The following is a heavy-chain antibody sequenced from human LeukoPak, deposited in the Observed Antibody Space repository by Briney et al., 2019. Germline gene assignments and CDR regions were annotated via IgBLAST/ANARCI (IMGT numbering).Heavy chain of an antibody. CDR2: IWYDGSNK. D-gene: IGHD6-13*01. V-gene: IGHV3-33*01. Sequence: GGSLRLSCAASGFTFSSYGMHWVRQAPGKGLEWVAVIWYDGSNKYYADSVKGRFTISRDNSKNTLYLQMNSLRAEDTAVYYCARDRRIAAAGILDYWGQGTLVTVSS. CDR3: ARDRRIAAAGILDY. J-gene: IGHJ4*02. CDR1: GFTFSSYG.